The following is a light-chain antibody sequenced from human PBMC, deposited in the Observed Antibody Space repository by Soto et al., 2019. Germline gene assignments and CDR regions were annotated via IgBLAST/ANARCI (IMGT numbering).Light chain of an antibody. CDR2: AAS. CDR3: QKYSSVPV. V-gene: IGKV1-27*01. J-gene: IGKJ3*01. Sequence: DIQMTQSPTSLSASVGDRVTITCRASQGIRNFVAWYQQKPGKAPKLLIYAASTLQSGVPSRFSGSGSGTDFTITINRLQPEDVAMYSCQKYSSVPVFGPGTKVEIK. CDR1: QGIRNF.